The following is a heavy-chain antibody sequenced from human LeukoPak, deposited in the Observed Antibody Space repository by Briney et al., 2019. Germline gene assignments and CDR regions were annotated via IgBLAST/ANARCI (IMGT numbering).Heavy chain of an antibody. D-gene: IGHD3-16*01. J-gene: IGHJ6*03. Sequence: AGGSLRLSCAASGFTFSDYGMHWVRQAPGKGLEWVAVISYDGSNKYYADSVKGRFTISRDNSKNTLYLQMNSLRAEDTAVYYCARDAGYYRMDVWGKGTTVTVSS. CDR1: GFTFSDYG. CDR3: ARDAGYYRMDV. V-gene: IGHV3-30*19. CDR2: ISYDGSNK.